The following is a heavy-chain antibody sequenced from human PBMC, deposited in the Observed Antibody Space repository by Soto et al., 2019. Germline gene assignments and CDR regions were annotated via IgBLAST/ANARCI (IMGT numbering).Heavy chain of an antibody. CDR2: ISCNSGSI. J-gene: IGHJ4*02. Sequence: EVQLVESGGGLVQPGRSLRLSCAASGFTFDDYAMHWVRQAPGKGLEWVSGISCNSGSIGYADSVKGRFTISRDNAKNSLYEQKNSLRSEDTALYYCAKAAFVSYGDYFDYWGQGTLVTVSS. D-gene: IGHD4-17*01. CDR1: GFTFDDYA. V-gene: IGHV3-9*01. CDR3: AKAAFVSYGDYFDY.